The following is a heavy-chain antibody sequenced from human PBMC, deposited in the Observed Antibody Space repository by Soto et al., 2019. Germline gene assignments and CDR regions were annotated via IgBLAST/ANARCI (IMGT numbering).Heavy chain of an antibody. CDR2: ISYDGSNK. D-gene: IGHD2-2*01. J-gene: IGHJ3*02. Sequence: GGSLRLSCAASGFTFSSYGMHWVRQAPGKGLEWVAVISYDGSNKYYADSVKGRFTISRDNSKNTLYLQMNSLRAEDTAVYYCAKKQFDIVVVPAALDAFDIWGQGTMVTVSS. CDR3: AKKQFDIVVVPAALDAFDI. CDR1: GFTFSSYG. V-gene: IGHV3-30*18.